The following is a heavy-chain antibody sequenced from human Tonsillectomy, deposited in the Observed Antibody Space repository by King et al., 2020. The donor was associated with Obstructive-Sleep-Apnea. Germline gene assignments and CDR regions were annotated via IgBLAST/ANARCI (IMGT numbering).Heavy chain of an antibody. D-gene: IGHD6-19*01. CDR3: ARVVGIAGAGNFDY. CDR2: IYYSGAT. Sequence: VQLQESGPGLVKPSETLSLTCTVSGGSISSSSYYWGWIRQPPGKGLEWIGTIYYSGATYYNPSLKSRVTISVDTSKNQFSLKLSSVTAADTAIYYCARVVGIAGAGNFDYWGQGTLVTVSS. J-gene: IGHJ4*02. CDR1: GGSISSSSYY. V-gene: IGHV4-39*07.